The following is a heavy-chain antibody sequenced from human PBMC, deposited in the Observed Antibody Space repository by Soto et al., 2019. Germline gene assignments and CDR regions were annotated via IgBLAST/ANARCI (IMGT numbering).Heavy chain of an antibody. D-gene: IGHD2-15*01. CDR3: VRGILGETPRP. CDR1: GFTFSSCW. V-gene: IGHV3-74*01. Sequence: GGSLRLSCAASGFTFSSCWMHWVRQAPGKGLVWVSGIKSDGSTTNHADSVKGRFTISRDNAKNTLYLQMDNLRAEDTAVYYCVRGILGETPRPWGQGTLVTVSS. J-gene: IGHJ5*02. CDR2: IKSDGSTT.